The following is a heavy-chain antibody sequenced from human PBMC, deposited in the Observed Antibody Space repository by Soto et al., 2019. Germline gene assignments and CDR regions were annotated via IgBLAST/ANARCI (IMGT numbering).Heavy chain of an antibody. D-gene: IGHD5-12*01. V-gene: IGHV3-53*02. CDR3: ARDKGGGWSYFDS. J-gene: IGHJ4*02. Sequence: EVHLVETGGALIQPGGSLRLSCAASGFTVSDNYMTWVRQAPGKVLGWVSVLYSASNAYYADSVQARFTISRDDSKNTLYLQKNSWGAEDTAVYYCARDKGGGWSYFDSWGQVPLVTASS. CDR2: LYSASNA. CDR1: GFTVSDNY.